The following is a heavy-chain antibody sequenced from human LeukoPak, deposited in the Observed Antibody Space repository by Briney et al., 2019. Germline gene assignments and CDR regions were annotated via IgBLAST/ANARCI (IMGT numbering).Heavy chain of an antibody. CDR2: ISGSGGST. J-gene: IGHJ4*02. CDR3: AKGEDSSGYYSDFDY. D-gene: IGHD3-22*01. Sequence: GGSLRLSCAASGFTFSTYAMSWVRQAPGKGLEWVSGISGSGGSTYYADSVKGRFTISRDNSKNTLYLQMNSLRAEDTAVYYCAKGEDSSGYYSDFDYWGQGTLVTVSS. V-gene: IGHV3-23*01. CDR1: GFTFSTYA.